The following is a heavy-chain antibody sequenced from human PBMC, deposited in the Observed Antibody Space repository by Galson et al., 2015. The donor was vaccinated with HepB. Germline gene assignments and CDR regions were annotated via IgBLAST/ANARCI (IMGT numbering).Heavy chain of an antibody. CDR2: INPSGGGT. Sequence: SVKVSCKASGYTFTAYYIHWVRQAPGQGLEWMGKINPSGGGTRYAQKFQGRVTVTRDTSTSTVYMELSSLRSEDTAVYYCARERDFRREEFDYWGQGTLVTVSS. D-gene: IGHD3-9*01. CDR3: ARERDFRREEFDY. J-gene: IGHJ4*02. CDR1: GYTFTAYY. V-gene: IGHV1-46*03.